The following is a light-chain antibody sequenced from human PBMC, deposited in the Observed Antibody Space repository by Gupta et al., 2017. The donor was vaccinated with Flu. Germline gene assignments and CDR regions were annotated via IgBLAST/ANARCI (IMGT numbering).Light chain of an antibody. Sequence: SVTISRTGTSSDVGAYNYVSWFQQHPGKAPKLMIYVVSKRPSGVPDRFSGSKSGNTASLTISGLQAEEEADYYCCSHAGSYSLVFGGGTKVTVL. CDR1: SSDVGAYNY. V-gene: IGLV2-11*01. CDR2: VVS. J-gene: IGLJ2*01. CDR3: CSHAGSYSLV.